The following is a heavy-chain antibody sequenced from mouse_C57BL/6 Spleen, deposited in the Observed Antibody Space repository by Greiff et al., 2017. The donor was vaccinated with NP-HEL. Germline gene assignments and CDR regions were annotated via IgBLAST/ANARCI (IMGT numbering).Heavy chain of an antibody. J-gene: IGHJ3*01. D-gene: IGHD3-2*02. CDR1: GFTFSSYA. CDR3: TRDGDSAGWFDY. Sequence: EVHLVESGEGLVKPGGSLKLSCAASGFTFSSYAMSWVRQTPEKRLEWVAYISSGGDYIYYADTVKGRFTLSRDNARNTLSLQLRSLKAEDTAMYYGTRDGDSAGWFDYWGQGTLVTVSA. V-gene: IGHV5-9-1*02. CDR2: ISSGGDYI.